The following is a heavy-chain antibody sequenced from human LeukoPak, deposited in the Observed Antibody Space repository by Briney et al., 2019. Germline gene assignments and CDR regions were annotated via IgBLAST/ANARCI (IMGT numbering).Heavy chain of an antibody. Sequence: GGSLRVSCAASGFTLSTYWMSWVRQAPGKGLEWVANIKQDGSEKNYVDSVKGRFTISRDNAKNSLYLQMNSLRAEDTAVYYCARSRYLDYWGQGTLVTVFS. V-gene: IGHV3-7*01. J-gene: IGHJ4*02. CDR3: ARSRYLDY. CDR2: IKQDGSEK. CDR1: GFTLSTYW.